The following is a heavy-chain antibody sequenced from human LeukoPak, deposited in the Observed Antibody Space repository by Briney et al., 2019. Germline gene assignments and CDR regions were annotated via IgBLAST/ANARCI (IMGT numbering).Heavy chain of an antibody. V-gene: IGHV4-59*12. Sequence: ASETLSLTCNVSGDSISSYYWNWIRQPPGKGLEWIGYIYDSGSTYYNPSLKSRVTISVDTSKNQFSLKLSSVTAADTAVYYCARDINYDSSGGRDYWGQGTLVTVSS. CDR2: IYDSGST. CDR3: ARDINYDSSGGRDY. D-gene: IGHD3-22*01. CDR1: GDSISSYY. J-gene: IGHJ4*02.